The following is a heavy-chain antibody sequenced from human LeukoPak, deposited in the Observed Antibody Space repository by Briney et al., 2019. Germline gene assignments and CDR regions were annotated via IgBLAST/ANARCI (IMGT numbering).Heavy chain of an antibody. J-gene: IGHJ4*01. D-gene: IGHD6-19*01. V-gene: IGHV3-7*03. CDR2: NKQGGSEE. CDR1: GFPLRKYH. CDR3: AKGNYSSGWSYFDY. Sequence: PGGPLRHSCAASGFPLRKYHVTDAPPAPERGLEWGDRNKQGGSEETYVDSGRGRFTIARDNAQYSVYLKMTSLGAEDTYVYDCAKGNYSSGWSYFDYWGHGTLVTVSS.